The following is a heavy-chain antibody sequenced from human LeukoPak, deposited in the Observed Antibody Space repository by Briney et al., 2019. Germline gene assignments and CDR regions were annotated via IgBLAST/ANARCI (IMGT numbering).Heavy chain of an antibody. CDR1: GFTFTSSA. V-gene: IGHV1-58*02. CDR2: IVVGSGNT. CDR3: AADGYYDSSGYFIFDY. J-gene: IGHJ4*02. Sequence: SVKVSCKASGFTFTSSAMQWVRQARGQRLEWIGWIVVGSGNTNYAQKFQERVTITRDMSTSTAYMELSSLRSKDTAVYYCAADGYYDSSGYFIFDYWGQGTLVTVSS. D-gene: IGHD3-22*01.